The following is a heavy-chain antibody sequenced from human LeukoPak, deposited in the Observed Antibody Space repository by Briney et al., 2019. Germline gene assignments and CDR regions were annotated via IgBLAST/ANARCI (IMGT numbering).Heavy chain of an antibody. Sequence: GGPLRLSCAASGFTFNSYVMSWVRQAPGKGLEWVSAINGGGGNTYYADSVKGRFTISRDNSKNMVYLQMNTLRADDTAVYYCAKSVVVITFRFDDRGQGALVTVSS. CDR2: INGGGGNT. CDR3: AKSVVVITFRFDD. D-gene: IGHD2-15*01. J-gene: IGHJ4*02. CDR1: GFTFNSYV. V-gene: IGHV3-23*01.